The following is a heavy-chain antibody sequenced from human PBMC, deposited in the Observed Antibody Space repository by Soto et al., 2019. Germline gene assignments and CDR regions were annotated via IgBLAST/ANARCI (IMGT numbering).Heavy chain of an antibody. Sequence: GASVKVSCKASGYTFTGYYMHWVRQAPGQGLEWMGWINPNSGGTNYAQKFQGWVTMTRDTSISTACMELSRLRSDDTAVYYCARARGGTTGTTFGRNWFDPWGQGTLVTVSS. CDR2: INPNSGGT. CDR1: GYTFTGYY. J-gene: IGHJ5*02. V-gene: IGHV1-2*04. D-gene: IGHD1-7*01. CDR3: ARARGGTTGTTFGRNWFDP.